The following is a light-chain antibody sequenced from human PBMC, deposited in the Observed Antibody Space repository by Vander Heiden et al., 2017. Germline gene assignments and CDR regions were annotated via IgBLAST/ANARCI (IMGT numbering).Light chain of an antibody. CDR1: SGHSSYA. J-gene: IGLJ3*02. CDR2: LNSDGSH. Sequence: QLVLTQSPSASASLGASVKLTCTLSSGHSSYAIAWHQQQPEKGPGYLMKLNSDGSHSKGDGIPDRFSGSSSGAERYLTISSLQAEDEADYYCQTWGTGIRVFGGGTKLTVL. CDR3: QTWGTGIRV. V-gene: IGLV4-69*01.